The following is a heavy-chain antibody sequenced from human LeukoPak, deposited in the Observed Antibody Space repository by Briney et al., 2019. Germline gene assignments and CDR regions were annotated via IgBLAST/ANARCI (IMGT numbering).Heavy chain of an antibody. CDR2: ITSGTTYI. CDR3: ARWPYSSSYYFDY. D-gene: IGHD6-6*01. V-gene: IGHV3-21*01. J-gene: IGHJ4*02. CDR1: GFTFDDFS. Sequence: PGGSLRLSCTASGFTFDDFSIHWVRQSPEKGLEWVSSITSGTTYIYYADSVRGRFTLSRDNAKNSLYLQMNSLRAEDTAVYYCARWPYSSSYYFDYWGQGTLVTVSS.